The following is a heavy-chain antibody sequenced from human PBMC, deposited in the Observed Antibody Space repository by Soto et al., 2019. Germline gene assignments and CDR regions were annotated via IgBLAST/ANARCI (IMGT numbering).Heavy chain of an antibody. Sequence: GGSLRLSCVASGFSITSFAMSWVRQAPGKGLEWASAISASGGSTYADSVKGRFTISRDNAKNSLYLQMNSLRTEDTAVYYCASGFWGQGTLVTVSS. CDR1: GFSITSFA. J-gene: IGHJ4*02. V-gene: IGHV3-23*01. CDR2: ISASGGST. CDR3: ASGF. D-gene: IGHD6-25*01.